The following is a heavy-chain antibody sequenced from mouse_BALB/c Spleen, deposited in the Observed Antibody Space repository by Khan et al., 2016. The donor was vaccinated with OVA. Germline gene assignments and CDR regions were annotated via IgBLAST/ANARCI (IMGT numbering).Heavy chain of an antibody. CDR1: GYTFSDYT. Sequence: EVQLQQSGPELVKPGTSMKISCKASGYTFSDYTMNWVKQSHGKNLEWIGLINPYNGGTNYNQKFKGKATLTVDKSSSTAYMEVLSLTSEDSAVYYCERGNYYGSKSWFGYWGQGTLVTVSA. CDR3: ERGNYYGSKSWFGY. D-gene: IGHD1-1*01. CDR2: INPYNGGT. V-gene: IGHV1-18*01. J-gene: IGHJ3*01.